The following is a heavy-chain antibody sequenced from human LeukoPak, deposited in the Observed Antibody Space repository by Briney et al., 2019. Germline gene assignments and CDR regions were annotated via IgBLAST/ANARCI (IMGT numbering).Heavy chain of an antibody. Sequence: PGGSLRLSCAASGFTFSSYSMNWVRQAPGKGLEWVSSITSSGRYIYYADSVKGRLTISRDNSKNTLYLQMNSLRAEDTAVYYCARRAGAYSHPYDYWGQGTLVTVSS. CDR2: ITSSGRYI. CDR1: GFTFSSYS. J-gene: IGHJ4*02. V-gene: IGHV3-21*04. D-gene: IGHD4/OR15-4a*01. CDR3: ARRAGAYSHPYDY.